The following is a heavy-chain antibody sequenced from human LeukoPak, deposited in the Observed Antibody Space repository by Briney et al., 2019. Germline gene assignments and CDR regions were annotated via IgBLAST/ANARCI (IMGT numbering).Heavy chain of an antibody. CDR2: VYNSGST. CDR1: GGSISIYY. J-gene: IGHJ4*02. D-gene: IGHD1-7*01. V-gene: IGHV4-59*01. Sequence: PSETLSLTCTVSGGSISIYYWSWIRQPPGKGLEWLGYVYNSGSTDYNPSLKSRVTISADTSKNQFSLKLSSVTAADTAVYYCVRDRELFHWGQGTLVTVSS. CDR3: VRDRELFH.